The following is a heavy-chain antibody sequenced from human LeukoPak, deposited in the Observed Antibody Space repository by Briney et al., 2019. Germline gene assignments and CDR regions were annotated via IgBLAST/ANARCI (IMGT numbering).Heavy chain of an antibody. J-gene: IGHJ4*02. D-gene: IGHD3-22*01. V-gene: IGHV3-23*01. CDR1: GFTFSNYA. CDR2: ISGSGGST. CDR3: ATGDRDYYRPFDY. Sequence: GGSLRLSCAASGFTFSNYAMNWVRQAPGKGLEWVSTISGSGGSTSYADSVKGRFTISRDNSKNTLYLQMNSLRAEDTAAYSCATGDRDYYRPFDYWGQGTLVTVSS.